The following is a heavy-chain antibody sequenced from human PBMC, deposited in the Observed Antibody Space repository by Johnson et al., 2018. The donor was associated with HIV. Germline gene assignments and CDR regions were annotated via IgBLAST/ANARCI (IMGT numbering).Heavy chain of an antibody. J-gene: IGHJ3*02. V-gene: IGHV3-30-3*01. CDR1: GLTFSDFA. CDR3: ARDLLSRAFDI. CDR2: TSYDGINK. Sequence: QVQLVESGGGVVQPGKSLRLSCAASGLTFSDFAMHWVRQAPGKGLEWVAVTSYDGINKYYADSVKGRFTISRDNSKNTLYLQMNSLRAEDTAVYYCARDLLSRAFDIWGQGTMVTVSS.